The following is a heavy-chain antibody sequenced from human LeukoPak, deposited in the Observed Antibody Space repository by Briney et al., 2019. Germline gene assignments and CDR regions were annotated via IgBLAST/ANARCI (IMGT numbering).Heavy chain of an antibody. J-gene: IGHJ4*02. Sequence: ASVKVSCKASGGTFSSYAISWVRQAPGQGLEWMGGIIPIFGTANYAQKFQGRVTITADESTSTAYMELSSLRSEDTAVYFCARSPPGRGPLDYWGQGTLVTVSS. CDR1: GGTFSSYA. D-gene: IGHD1-26*01. V-gene: IGHV1-69*13. CDR2: IIPIFGTA. CDR3: ARSPPGRGPLDY.